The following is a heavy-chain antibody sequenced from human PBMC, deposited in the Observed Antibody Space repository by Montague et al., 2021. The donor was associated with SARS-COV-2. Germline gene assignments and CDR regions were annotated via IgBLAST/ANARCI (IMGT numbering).Heavy chain of an antibody. CDR2: INHSGTT. CDR1: YGSFSGYY. D-gene: IGHD3-22*01. CDR3: AREGGWLSRGSYYFDY. J-gene: IGHJ4*02. V-gene: IGHV4-34*01. Sequence: SETLSLTCTVYYGSFSGYYWSWIRQAPGKGLEWIGEINHSGTTNYNPSLKSRVTISVDTSKNQFSLKLSSVTAADTAVYYCAREGGWLSRGSYYFDYWGQGTLVTVSS.